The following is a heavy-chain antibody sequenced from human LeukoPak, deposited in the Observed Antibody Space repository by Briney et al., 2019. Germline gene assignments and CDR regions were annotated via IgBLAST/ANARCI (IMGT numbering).Heavy chain of an antibody. J-gene: IGHJ5*02. CDR1: GGSIGSVDYP. D-gene: IGHD5-24*01. CDR3: ARCRGLGDWFDP. CDR2: ILRGGST. Sequence: SETLSLTCAVSGGSIGSVDYPWSWIRQPPGKGLEWVGYILRGGSTYYNPSLKSRVTISVDRSKNQFSLKLTSVTAADTAVYYCARCRGLGDWFDPWGQGTLVTVSS. V-gene: IGHV4-30-2*01.